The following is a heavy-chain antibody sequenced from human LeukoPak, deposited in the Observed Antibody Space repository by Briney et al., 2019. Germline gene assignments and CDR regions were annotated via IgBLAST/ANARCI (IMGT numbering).Heavy chain of an antibody. CDR3: ARVSPSNRRWLQYIIGY. V-gene: IGHV4-59*01. CDR2: IYYSGST. D-gene: IGHD5-24*01. J-gene: IGHJ4*02. CDR1: GGSISSYY. Sequence: SETLSLTCTASGGSISSYYWSWIRQPPGKGLEWMGYIYYSGSTNYNASLKSRVTISVDTSKNRFSLKLSSVTAADTAVYYCARVSPSNRRWLQYIIGYWGQGTLVTVSS.